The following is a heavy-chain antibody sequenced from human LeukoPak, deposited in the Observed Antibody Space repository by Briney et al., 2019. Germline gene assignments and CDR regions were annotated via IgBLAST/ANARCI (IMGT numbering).Heavy chain of an antibody. Sequence: GASLRLSCAASGFTFSNYAMSWVRQAPGKGLEWVSAITGSGGNTYYADSVKSRFTISRDNSKNTVFLQMNSLRAEDTAVYYCAKWGDYDVLTAYYVSDYWGQGTLVTVSS. CDR1: GFTFSNYA. D-gene: IGHD3-9*01. CDR3: AKWGDYDVLTAYYVSDY. J-gene: IGHJ4*02. V-gene: IGHV3-23*01. CDR2: ITGSGGNT.